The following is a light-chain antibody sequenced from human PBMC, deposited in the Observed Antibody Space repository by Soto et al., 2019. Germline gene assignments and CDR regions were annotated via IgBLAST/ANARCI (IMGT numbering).Light chain of an antibody. Sequence: EIVLTQSPGTLSLSPGERATLSCRASQSVSSSYLAWYQQKPGQAPRLLIYGASNRASGIPDRFSGSGSGTYFTLTISRLEHEDSAVYYCHQYDKFPRTFGQGTKVEIK. CDR2: GAS. CDR3: HQYDKFPRT. J-gene: IGKJ1*01. V-gene: IGKV3-20*01. CDR1: QSVSSSY.